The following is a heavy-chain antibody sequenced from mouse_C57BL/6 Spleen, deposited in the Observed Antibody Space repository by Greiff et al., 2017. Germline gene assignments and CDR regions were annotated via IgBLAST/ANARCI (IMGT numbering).Heavy chain of an antibody. CDR2: INPSSGYT. J-gene: IGHJ2*01. D-gene: IGHD1-1*01. V-gene: IGHV1-4*01. CDR3: ARNEGGSITFDY. Sequence: QVHVKQSGAELARPGASVKMSCKASGYTFTSYTMHWVKQRPGQGLEWIGYINPSSGYTKYNQKFKDKATLTADKSSSTAYMQLSSLTSEDSAVYYCARNEGGSITFDYWGQGTTLTVSS. CDR1: GYTFTSYT.